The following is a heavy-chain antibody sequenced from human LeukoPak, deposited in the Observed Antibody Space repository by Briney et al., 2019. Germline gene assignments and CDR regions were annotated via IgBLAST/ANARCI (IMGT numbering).Heavy chain of an antibody. V-gene: IGHV4-30-2*01. D-gene: IGHD4/OR15-4a*01. CDR1: GGSISSGGYS. CDR3: ASSRRVLDGMDV. J-gene: IGHJ6*02. CDR2: IYHSGST. Sequence: SQTLSLTCAVSGGSISSGGYSWSWIRQPPGKGLEWIGYIYHSGSTYYNPSLKSRVTISVDRSKNQCSLKLSSVTAADTAVYYCASSRRVLDGMDVWGQGTTVTVSS.